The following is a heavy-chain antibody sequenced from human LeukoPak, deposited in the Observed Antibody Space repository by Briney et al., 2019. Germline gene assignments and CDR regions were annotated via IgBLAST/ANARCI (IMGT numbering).Heavy chain of an antibody. CDR1: GFTFSSYS. CDR3: ARREDPFDL. Sequence: PGGSLRLSCAASGFTFSSYSMTWVRQAPGKGLEWVSSISSGSSYIYYADSVKGRFTISRDNAKNSLFLQMNSLRAEDTAVYYCARREDPFDLWGRGTLVTVSS. J-gene: IGHJ2*01. V-gene: IGHV3-21*01. CDR2: ISSGSSYI. D-gene: IGHD1-26*01.